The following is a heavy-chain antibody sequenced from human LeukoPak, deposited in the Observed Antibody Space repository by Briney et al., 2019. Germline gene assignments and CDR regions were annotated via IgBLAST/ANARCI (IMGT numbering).Heavy chain of an antibody. J-gene: IGHJ4*02. CDR1: GASVSSGSYY. D-gene: IGHD3-3*01. Sequence: SETLSLTCNVSGASVSSGSYYWSWIRQPPGKGLEWIGYIYYSGSTNYNPSLKSRVTISVDTSKNQFSLKLSSVTAADTAVYYCAGIGDFWSGYTVDYWGQGTLVTVSS. CDR2: IYYSGST. CDR3: AGIGDFWSGYTVDY. V-gene: IGHV4-61*01.